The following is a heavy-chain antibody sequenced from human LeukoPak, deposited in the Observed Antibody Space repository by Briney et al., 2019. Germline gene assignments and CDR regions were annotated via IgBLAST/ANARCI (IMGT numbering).Heavy chain of an antibody. V-gene: IGHV3-74*01. CDR3: VRDFRSADY. CDR2: ICPDGTVT. Sequence: GGSLRLSCAASGFTFSTYCMHWVRQAPGKGPMWVSRICPDGTVTNYADSVKARFIISRDNARNTVYLQMNSLRVEDTAVYYCVRDFRSADYWGRGTLVTVSS. CDR1: GFTFSTYC. J-gene: IGHJ4*02.